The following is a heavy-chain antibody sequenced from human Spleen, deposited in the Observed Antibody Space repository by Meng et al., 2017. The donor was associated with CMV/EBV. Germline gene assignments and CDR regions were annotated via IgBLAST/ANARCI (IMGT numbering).Heavy chain of an antibody. V-gene: IGHV3-21*01. CDR3: ARLRGEFCSRSTCPYYYYGLDV. J-gene: IGHJ6*02. CDR1: GFTFSNYS. CDR2: ISSGSSHI. D-gene: IGHD2-2*01. Sequence: GESLKISCAASGFTFSNYSMNWVRQAPGKGLEWVSSISSGSSHIYYADSVKGRFTISRDNAKNSLYLQMNSLRAEDTAVYYCARLRGEFCSRSTCPYYYYGLDVWGQGTTVTVSS.